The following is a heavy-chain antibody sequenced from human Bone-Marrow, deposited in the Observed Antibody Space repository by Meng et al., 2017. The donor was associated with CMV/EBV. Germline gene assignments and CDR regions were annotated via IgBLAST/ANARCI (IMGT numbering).Heavy chain of an antibody. CDR2: INEDGSEK. V-gene: IGHV3-7*01. CDR1: GVSISNYW. Sequence: GESLKISCVVSGVSISNYWMSWVRQAPGKGLEWVANINEDGSEKFYVDSVRGRFTISRDKARNSLYLQMDSLRAEDTALYYCARYYDVFSGYLHYFDYWGQGTQVTVSS. J-gene: IGHJ4*02. D-gene: IGHD3-3*01. CDR3: ARYYDVFSGYLHYFDY.